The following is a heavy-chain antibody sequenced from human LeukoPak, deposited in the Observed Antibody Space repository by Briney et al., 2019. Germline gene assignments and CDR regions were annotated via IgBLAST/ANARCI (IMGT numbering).Heavy chain of an antibody. V-gene: IGHV3-15*01. J-gene: IGHJ4*02. CDR2: IKSKADGETT. D-gene: IGHD3-10*01. Sequence: PGGSLRLSCAASGFSFTNAWMTWVRQPPGKGLEWVGRIKSKADGETTDYAAPVKGRFTMSRDDSKATLYLQMNYLITEDTAVYYWTTDLGITMIRGVIVSWGQGTLVTVSS. CDR3: TTDLGITMIRGVIVS. CDR1: GFSFTNAW.